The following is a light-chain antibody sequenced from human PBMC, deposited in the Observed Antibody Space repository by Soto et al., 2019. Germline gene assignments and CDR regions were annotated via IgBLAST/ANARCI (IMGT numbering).Light chain of an antibody. CDR2: AAS. CDR1: QSISSY. J-gene: IGKJ1*01. CDR3: QQSYSTPPWT. Sequence: DIQMTQSPSSLSASVGDRVTITCRASQSISSYLNWYQQKPGKTPKLLIYAASILQSGGPTRFSGSGSGTDFTLTISSLQPEDFATYYCQQSYSTPPWTFGQGTKVEIK. V-gene: IGKV1-39*01.